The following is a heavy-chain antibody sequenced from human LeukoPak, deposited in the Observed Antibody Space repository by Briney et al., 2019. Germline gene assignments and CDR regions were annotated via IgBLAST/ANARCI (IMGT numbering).Heavy chain of an antibody. CDR1: GFTFSSYA. J-gene: IGHJ5*02. CDR3: ARVGNIVATIGEFDP. Sequence: GGSLRLSCAASGFTFSSYAMHWVRQAPGKGLEWVAVISYDGSNKYYADSVKGRFTISRDNSKNTLYLQMNSLRAEDTAVYYCARVGNIVATIGEFDPWGQGTLVTV. V-gene: IGHV3-30*04. D-gene: IGHD5-12*01. CDR2: ISYDGSNK.